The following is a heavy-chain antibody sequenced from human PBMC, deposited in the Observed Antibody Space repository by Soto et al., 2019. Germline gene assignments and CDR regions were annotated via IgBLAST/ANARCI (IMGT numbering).Heavy chain of an antibody. J-gene: IGHJ6*02. CDR2: IWYDGSNK. CDR1: GFTFSSYG. D-gene: IGHD6-6*01. Sequence: QPGGSLRLSCAASGFTFSSYGMHWVRQAPGKGLEWVAVIWYDGSNKYYADSVKGRFTISRDNSKNTLYLQMNSLRAEDTAVYYCARDEEYSSSSGGDYYYYGMDVWGQGTTVTVSS. V-gene: IGHV3-33*01. CDR3: ARDEEYSSSSGGDYYYYGMDV.